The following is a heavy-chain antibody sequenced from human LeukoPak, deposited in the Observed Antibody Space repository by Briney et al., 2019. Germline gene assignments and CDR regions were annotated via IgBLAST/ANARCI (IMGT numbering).Heavy chain of an antibody. CDR3: AKSPLLTEDYYFDY. J-gene: IGHJ4*02. CDR1: GFTFSSYG. V-gene: IGHV3-30*02. D-gene: IGHD3/OR15-3a*01. Sequence: PGGSLRLSCAASGFTFSSYGMHWVRQAPGKGLEWVAVIWYDGSNKYYADSVKGRFTISGDNSKNTLYLQMNSLRAEDTAVYYCAKSPLLTEDYYFDYWGQGTLVTVSS. CDR2: IWYDGSNK.